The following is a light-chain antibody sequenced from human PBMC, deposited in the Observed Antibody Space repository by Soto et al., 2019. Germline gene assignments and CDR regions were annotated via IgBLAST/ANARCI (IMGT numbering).Light chain of an antibody. J-gene: IGLJ1*01. Sequence: QSALTQPASVSGSPGQSITISCTGTSSDAGGYNYVSWYQQHPGKAPKLMIYEVSNRPSGVSNRFSGSKSGNTASLTISGLQAEDEADYYCSSYTSSSTSYVFGTGTKLTVL. CDR2: EVS. CDR3: SSYTSSSTSYV. CDR1: SSDAGGYNY. V-gene: IGLV2-14*01.